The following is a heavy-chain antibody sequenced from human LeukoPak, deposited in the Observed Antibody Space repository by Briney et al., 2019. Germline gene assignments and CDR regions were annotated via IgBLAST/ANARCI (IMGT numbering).Heavy chain of an antibody. CDR3: ARDAEDSSGYSLDY. CDR1: GGTFSSYA. CDR2: IIPIFGIA. J-gene: IGHJ4*02. V-gene: IGHV1-69*04. Sequence: GASVKVSCKASGGTFSSYAISWVRQAPGRGLEWMGRIIPIFGIANYAQKFQGRVTITADKSTSTAYMELSSLRSEDTAVYYCARDAEDSSGYSLDYWGQGALVTVSS. D-gene: IGHD3-22*01.